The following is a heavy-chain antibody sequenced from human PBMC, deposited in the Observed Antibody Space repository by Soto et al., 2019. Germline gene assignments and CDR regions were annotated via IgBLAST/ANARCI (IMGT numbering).Heavy chain of an antibody. CDR1: GGSITSEGYY. D-gene: IGHD1-26*01. V-gene: IGHV4-31*03. CDR3: ARGRDQPPVGLYFDS. Sequence: PSETLSLTCTVSGGSITSEGYYWSWIRQLPGKGLEWSGYIYYSGSIFYNPSLKSRASISVHSSKKQFSLKLSSVTAADTAVYYCARGRDQPPVGLYFDSWGEGTRVTVSS. J-gene: IGHJ4*02. CDR2: IYYSGSI.